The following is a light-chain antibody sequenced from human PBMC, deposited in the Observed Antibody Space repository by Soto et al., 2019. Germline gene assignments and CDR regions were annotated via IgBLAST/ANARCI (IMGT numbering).Light chain of an antibody. V-gene: IGKV3-20*01. Sequence: EIVLTQSPGTLSLSPGERATLSCRASQSVSSTYLAWYQHISGQAPRLLMYGSSTRATGVPDRFSGSGSGTDFTLTISRLEPEDFAVYFCQQYGDSPSTFGQGTKVDIK. CDR3: QQYGDSPST. CDR1: QSVSSTY. CDR2: GSS. J-gene: IGKJ1*01.